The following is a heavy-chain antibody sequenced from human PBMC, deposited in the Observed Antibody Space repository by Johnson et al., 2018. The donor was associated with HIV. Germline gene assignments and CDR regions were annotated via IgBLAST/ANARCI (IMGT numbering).Heavy chain of an antibody. D-gene: IGHD6-13*01. Sequence: QVQLVESGGGLIQPGGSLRLSCAASGFTVSSNYMSWVRQAPGKGLEWVAFIRYAGSNKYYGDSVKGRFTISRDNSKNTLYLQMNSLKAEDTAVYYCASWGVGSSWNHDAFDIWGQGAMLTVSS. CDR2: IRYAGSNK. J-gene: IGHJ3*02. CDR1: GFTVSSNY. CDR3: ASWGVGSSWNHDAFDI. V-gene: IGHV3-30*02.